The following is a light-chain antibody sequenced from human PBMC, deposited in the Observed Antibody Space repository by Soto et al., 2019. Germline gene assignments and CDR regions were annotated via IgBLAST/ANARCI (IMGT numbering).Light chain of an antibody. CDR1: QSVSSSY. Sequence: DIVLTQSPDTLSLSPGERATLSCRASQSVSSSYLAWYQQKPGQAPRLLIYGASTRATGIPDRFSGSGSGTDFTLTISSLEPEDFAVYYCQQRSNWPRFTFGPGTKVDIK. J-gene: IGKJ3*01. CDR2: GAS. V-gene: IGKV3D-20*02. CDR3: QQRSNWPRFT.